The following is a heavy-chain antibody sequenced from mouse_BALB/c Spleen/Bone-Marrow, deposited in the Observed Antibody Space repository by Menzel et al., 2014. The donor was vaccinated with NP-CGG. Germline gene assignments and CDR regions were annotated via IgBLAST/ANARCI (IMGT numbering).Heavy chain of an antibody. J-gene: IGHJ2*01. D-gene: IGHD1-1*01. Sequence: VQLQQSGPGLVKPSQSLSLTCSVTGYSITSGYYWNWIRQFPGNRLEWMGYITYDGSSNYNPSLKNRISITRDTSENQFFLKLNSVTTEDTATYYCARDHYYGSSYLDYWGQGTPLTASS. V-gene: IGHV3-6*02. CDR2: ITYDGSS. CDR3: ARDHYYGSSYLDY. CDR1: GYSITSGYY.